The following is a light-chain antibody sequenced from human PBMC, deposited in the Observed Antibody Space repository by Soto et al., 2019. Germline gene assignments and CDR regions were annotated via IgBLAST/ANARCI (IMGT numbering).Light chain of an antibody. Sequence: EIVLTQSPGTLSLSPGERATLSCRASQSVSSRYLAWYQQKPGQAPRLLIYGAFSRATGIPDRFSGSGSGTDFTLTISRLQPEDFAVYYCRQYGSSPPWTFGQGTKVEIK. CDR1: QSVSSRY. J-gene: IGKJ1*01. CDR2: GAF. V-gene: IGKV3-20*01. CDR3: RQYGSSPPWT.